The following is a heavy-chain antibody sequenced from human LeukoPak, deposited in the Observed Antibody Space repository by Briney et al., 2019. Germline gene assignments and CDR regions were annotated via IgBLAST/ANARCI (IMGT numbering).Heavy chain of an antibody. V-gene: IGHV3-23*01. CDR3: AKDLIDAAGNHQ. Sequence: GGSLILFYAASGFTFSSYVLTCARQAPGQGLEWVSTISGSGGSTYYADSVKGRFTISRDNSKNTLYLQMNSLRAEDTAVYYCAKDLIDAAGNHQWGQGTLVTVSS. D-gene: IGHD6-13*01. J-gene: IGHJ4*02. CDR1: GFTFSSYV. CDR2: ISGSGGST.